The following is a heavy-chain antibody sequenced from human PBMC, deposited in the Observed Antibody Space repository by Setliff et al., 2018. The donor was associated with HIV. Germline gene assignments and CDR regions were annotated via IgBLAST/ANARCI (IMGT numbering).Heavy chain of an antibody. V-gene: IGHV4-59*08. CDR1: GGSISSYY. CDR2: IYYSGST. Sequence: PSETLSLTCTVSGGSISSYYWSWIRQPPGKGLEWIGYIYYSGSTNYNPSLKSRVTISVDTSENQFSLKLSSVTAADTAVYYCARGKDDSSGYFPSFDYWGQGTLVTVSS. J-gene: IGHJ4*02. CDR3: ARGKDDSSGYFPSFDY. D-gene: IGHD3-22*01.